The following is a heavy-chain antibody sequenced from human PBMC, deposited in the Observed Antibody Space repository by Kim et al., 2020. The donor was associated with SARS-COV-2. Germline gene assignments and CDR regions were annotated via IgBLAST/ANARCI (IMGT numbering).Heavy chain of an antibody. CDR3: ARSGWRQYFDS. J-gene: IGHJ4*02. V-gene: IGHV3-23*01. D-gene: IGHD6-19*01. CDR2: RT. Sequence: RTAYAEAVKGRFHLSNDISKKTVYLQMNSLRGEDTAVCYCARSGWRQYFDSWGQGTLVTVSS.